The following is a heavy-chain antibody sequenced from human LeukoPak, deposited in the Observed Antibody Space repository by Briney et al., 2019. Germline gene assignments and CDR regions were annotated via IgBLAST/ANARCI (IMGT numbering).Heavy chain of an antibody. Sequence: GGSLRLSCAASGFTFSSSAMSWVRQAPGKGLEWVSAISVSGGSTYYADSVKGRFTISRDNSKNTLYLQMNSLRAEDTAVYYCAKSFYDSSPCDYWGQGALVTVSS. D-gene: IGHD3-22*01. V-gene: IGHV3-23*01. CDR1: GFTFSSSA. J-gene: IGHJ4*02. CDR3: AKSFYDSSPCDY. CDR2: ISVSGGST.